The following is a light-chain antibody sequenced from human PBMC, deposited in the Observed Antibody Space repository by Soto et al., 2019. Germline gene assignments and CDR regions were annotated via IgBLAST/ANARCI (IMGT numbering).Light chain of an antibody. CDR3: QQYNSYSRT. V-gene: IGKV1-5*01. CDR1: QSISSW. Sequence: DIQMTHPPSTLSASVGDRITITCRASQSISSWLAWYQQKPGKAPKLLIYDASSLESGVPSRFSGSGSGTEFTLTISSLQHDDFATYYCQQYNSYSRTFGQGTKVDI. J-gene: IGKJ1*01. CDR2: DAS.